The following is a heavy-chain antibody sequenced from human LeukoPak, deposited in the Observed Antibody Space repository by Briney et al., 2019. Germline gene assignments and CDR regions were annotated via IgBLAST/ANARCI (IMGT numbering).Heavy chain of an antibody. Sequence: SSETLSLTCAVYGGSFSGDYWSWIRQPPGKGLEWIGDINHSGSTNYNPSLKSRVTISVDTSKNQFSLKLSSVTAADTAVYYCASGLYDFWSGSYYFDYWGQGTLVTVSS. D-gene: IGHD3-3*01. CDR3: ASGLYDFWSGSYYFDY. J-gene: IGHJ4*02. CDR2: INHSGST. V-gene: IGHV4-34*01. CDR1: GGSFSGDY.